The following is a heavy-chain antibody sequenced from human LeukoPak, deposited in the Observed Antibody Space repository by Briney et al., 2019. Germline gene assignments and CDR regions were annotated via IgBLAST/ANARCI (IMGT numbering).Heavy chain of an antibody. Sequence: SETLSLTCTVSGGSISSSSYYWGWIRQPPGKGLEWIGSIYYSGSTYYNPSLKSRVTISVDRSKNQFSLKLSSVTAADTAVYYCARGGTSGYDFLDYWGQGTLVTVSS. CDR3: ARGGTSGYDFLDY. CDR1: GGSISSSSYY. J-gene: IGHJ4*02. CDR2: IYYSGST. V-gene: IGHV4-39*07. D-gene: IGHD5-12*01.